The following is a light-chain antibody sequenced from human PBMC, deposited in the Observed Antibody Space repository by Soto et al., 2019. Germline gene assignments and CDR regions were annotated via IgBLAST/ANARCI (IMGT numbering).Light chain of an antibody. Sequence: DIVMTQSPASLSVSPGEGGSLSCRASQSVGNDVAWYQQIPGQARRLLTYGASTRATSVPARFTGSGSGTDFTLTISSLQSEDFAVYYCQQYYNWPPAWTFGQGTRVDIK. V-gene: IGKV3-15*01. CDR2: GAS. CDR3: QQYYNWPPAWT. J-gene: IGKJ1*01. CDR1: QSVGND.